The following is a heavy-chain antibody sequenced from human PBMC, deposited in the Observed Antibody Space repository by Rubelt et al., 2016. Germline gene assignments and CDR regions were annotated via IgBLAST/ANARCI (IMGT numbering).Heavy chain of an antibody. CDR1: GDSINTYY. D-gene: IGHD3-10*02. CDR2: IYHSGST. J-gene: IGHJ4*02. V-gene: IGHV4-59*12. Sequence: QVQLQESGPGLVNPSETLSLTCTVSGDSINTYYWSWVRQPPGKELEWIGYIYHSGSTNYNPSLKSRLTISVDTSKNRFSLKLRAGPAADTALYYCARASTLFGHFDYWGQGTLVTVSS. CDR3: ARASTLFGHFDY.